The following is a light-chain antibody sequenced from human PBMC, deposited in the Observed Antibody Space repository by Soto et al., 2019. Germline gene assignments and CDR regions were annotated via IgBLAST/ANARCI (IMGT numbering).Light chain of an antibody. CDR3: QQYGSSPPLT. CDR1: RSVSSSF. Sequence: EIVLTQAPGTLSFSPGGRATLSCRASRSVSSSFLAWYQQKPGQAPRLLIYGASSRATGIPDRFSGSGSGTDFTLTISRMEPEDFAVYYCQQYGSSPPLTFGGGTKVEIK. J-gene: IGKJ4*01. V-gene: IGKV3-20*01. CDR2: GAS.